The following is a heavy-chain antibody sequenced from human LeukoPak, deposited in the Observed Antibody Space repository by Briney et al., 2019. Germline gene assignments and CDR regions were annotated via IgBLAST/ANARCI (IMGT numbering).Heavy chain of an antibody. CDR2: INPNSGGT. CDR1: GYTFTGYY. J-gene: IGHJ4*02. V-gene: IGHV1-2*04. Sequence: ASVKVSCKASGYTFTGYYMHWVRQAPGQGLEWMGWINPNSGGTNYAQKFQGWVTMTRDTSISTAYMELSRLRSDDTAVYYCARDDPRVDIVATMGVWGQGTLVTVSS. D-gene: IGHD5-12*01. CDR3: ARDDPRVDIVATMGV.